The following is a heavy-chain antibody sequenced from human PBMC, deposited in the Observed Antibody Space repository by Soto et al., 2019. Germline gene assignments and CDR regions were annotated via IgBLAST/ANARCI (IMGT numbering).Heavy chain of an antibody. CDR3: AKGYCSGGSCDFDWFDP. Sequence: QVQLVQSGAEVKKPGSSVKVSCKASGGTFSSYAISWVRQAPGHGLEWMGGIITIFGTAHYAQQFQGRVTITADESTSTAYMELSSLRSEDTAVYYCAKGYCSGGSCDFDWFDPWGQGTPVTVSS. CDR1: GGTFSSYA. D-gene: IGHD2-15*01. J-gene: IGHJ5*02. CDR2: IITIFGTA. V-gene: IGHV1-69*12.